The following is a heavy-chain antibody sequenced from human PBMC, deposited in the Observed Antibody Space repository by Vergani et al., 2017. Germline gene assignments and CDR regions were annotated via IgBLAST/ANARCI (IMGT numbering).Heavy chain of an antibody. J-gene: IGHJ6*03. CDR3: ARAVAGISYYYYYMDV. Sequence: QVQLQESGPGLVKPSQTLSLTCTVSGGSISSGSYYWSWIRQPAGKGLEWIGRLYTSGSTNYNPSLKSRVTMSVDTSKNQFSLKLSSVTAADTAVYYCARAVAGISYYYYYMDVWGKGTTVTVSS. CDR1: GGSISSGSYY. CDR2: LYTSGST. D-gene: IGHD6-19*01. V-gene: IGHV4-61*02.